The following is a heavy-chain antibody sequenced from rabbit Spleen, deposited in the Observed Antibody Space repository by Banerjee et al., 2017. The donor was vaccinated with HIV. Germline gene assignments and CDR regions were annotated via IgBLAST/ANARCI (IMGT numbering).Heavy chain of an antibody. V-gene: IGHV1S45*01. D-gene: IGHD4-1*01. Sequence: QEQLVESGGGLVQPGGSLKLSCKASGFDFSSYGVSWVRQAPGKGLEWIACIDVARTGKAVYASWAKGRFTISKTSSTTVTLQMTSLTAADTATYFCARDLAGVIGWNFSLWGQGTLVTVS. CDR3: ARDLAGVIGWNFSL. CDR2: IDVARTGKA. CDR1: GFDFSSYG. J-gene: IGHJ4*01.